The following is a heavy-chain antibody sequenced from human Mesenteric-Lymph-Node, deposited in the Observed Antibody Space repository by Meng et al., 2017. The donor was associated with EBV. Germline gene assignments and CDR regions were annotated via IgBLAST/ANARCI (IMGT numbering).Heavy chain of an antibody. Sequence: LGQSGAEVKKPGASVKVSCKASGYTFTNYGIIWVRQAPGQGLEWMGWISAYNGNTNYAQKLQGRVTMTTDTSRSTAYMELRSLRSDDTALYYCARDLGMITFGGASDYWGQGTLVTVSS. CDR1: GYTFTNYG. J-gene: IGHJ4*02. CDR3: ARDLGMITFGGASDY. D-gene: IGHD3-16*01. V-gene: IGHV1-18*01. CDR2: ISAYNGNT.